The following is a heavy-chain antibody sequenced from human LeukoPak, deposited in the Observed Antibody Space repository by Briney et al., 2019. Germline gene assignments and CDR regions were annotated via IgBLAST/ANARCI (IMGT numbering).Heavy chain of an antibody. CDR1: GGSIRSYY. V-gene: IGHV4-59*08. Sequence: PSETLSLTCTVSGGSIRSYYWSWVRQPPGKGLEWIGYISNSGSTNYNPSLKSRVTISEDTSKNQFSLKLSSVTAADTAVYYCARLAYSSSLKFDYWGQGTLVTVSS. D-gene: IGHD6-13*01. CDR2: ISNSGST. CDR3: ARLAYSSSLKFDY. J-gene: IGHJ4*02.